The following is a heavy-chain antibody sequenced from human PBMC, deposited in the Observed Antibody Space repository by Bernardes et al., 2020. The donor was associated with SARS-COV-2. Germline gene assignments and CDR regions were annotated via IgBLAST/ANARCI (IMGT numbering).Heavy chain of an antibody. CDR2: LSSSSRTL. V-gene: IGHV3-48*02. J-gene: IGHJ6*02. CDR1: GFTFRSSS. CDR3: ARDGFGVTIFGVVSYYYGMDV. D-gene: IGHD3-3*01. Sequence: GGPLLLSCAASGFTFRSSSMNWVRQAPGPGLAWVSYLSSSSRTLYYADSVKGRFTISRDNAKNSLYLQMNSLRDEDTAVYYCARDGFGVTIFGVVSYYYGMDVWGQGTTVTGS.